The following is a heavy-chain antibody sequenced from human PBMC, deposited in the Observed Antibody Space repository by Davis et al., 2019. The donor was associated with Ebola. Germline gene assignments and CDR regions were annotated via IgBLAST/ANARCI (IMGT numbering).Heavy chain of an antibody. CDR3: ARTTKTDIGGSGLGYNSFDF. CDR1: GGSFSDYF. V-gene: IGHV4-34*01. D-gene: IGHD2-21*02. J-gene: IGHJ5*01. CDR2: ISHHNGDT. Sequence: MPSETLSLTCAVYGGSFSDYFWSWIRQPPEKGLEWIGEISHHNGDTNYNPSLRSRVAISVDSSKNQFSLAINSVTVADTATYYCARTTKTDIGGSGLGYNSFDFWGQGVLVSVSS.